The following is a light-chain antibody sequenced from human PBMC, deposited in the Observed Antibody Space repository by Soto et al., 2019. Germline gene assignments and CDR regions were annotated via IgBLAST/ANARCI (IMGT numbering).Light chain of an antibody. Sequence: DIEMTQSPSSLSASVGDRVTITCRASQGISSYLAWYQQKPGKVPKLLIYAASTLHSGVPSRFSGSRSRTDFTLTISILPTEGVVAYYCEKYNSPPWTFGQGTKVEIK. J-gene: IGKJ1*01. CDR1: QGISSY. CDR3: EKYNSPPWT. V-gene: IGKV1-27*01. CDR2: AAS.